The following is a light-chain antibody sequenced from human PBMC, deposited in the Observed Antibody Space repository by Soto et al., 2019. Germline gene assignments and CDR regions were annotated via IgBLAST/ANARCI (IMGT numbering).Light chain of an antibody. V-gene: IGKV1-39*01. CDR2: AAS. J-gene: IGKJ2*01. Sequence: DIQMTQSPSSLSASVGDRVTITCRASQSISSYLNWYQQKPGKAPKLLIYAASSLHSGVPSRFSGSGSGTDFTLTISSLQPEDFATYYCQQSYSTLYTFGQGTKLEI. CDR3: QQSYSTLYT. CDR1: QSISSY.